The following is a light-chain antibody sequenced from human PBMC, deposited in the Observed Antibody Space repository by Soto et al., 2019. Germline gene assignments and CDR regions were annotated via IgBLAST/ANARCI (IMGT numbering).Light chain of an antibody. J-gene: IGKJ2*01. CDR1: QSVSSY. Sequence: EIVLTQSPATLSLSPGERATLSCRASQSVSSYLAWYQQKPGQAPRLLLYDAFNRATGIPARFSGGGSGRDFTLTISSLAPEDFAVYYCQQRSNWPPYTFGQGTKLEI. CDR2: DAF. CDR3: QQRSNWPPYT. V-gene: IGKV3-11*02.